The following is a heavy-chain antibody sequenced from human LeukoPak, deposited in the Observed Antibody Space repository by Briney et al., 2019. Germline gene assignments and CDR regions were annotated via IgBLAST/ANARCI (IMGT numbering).Heavy chain of an antibody. CDR2: IIPILGIA. V-gene: IGHV1-69*04. CDR1: GGTFSSYA. D-gene: IGHD2-2*01. CDR3: ARSSCSSTSCLLFDTFDY. J-gene: IGHJ4*02. Sequence: SVKVSCKASGGTFSSYAISWVRQAPGQGLEWMGRIIPILGIANHAQKFQGRVTITADKSTSTAYMELSSLRSEDTAVYYCARSSCSSTSCLLFDTFDYWGQGTLVTVSS.